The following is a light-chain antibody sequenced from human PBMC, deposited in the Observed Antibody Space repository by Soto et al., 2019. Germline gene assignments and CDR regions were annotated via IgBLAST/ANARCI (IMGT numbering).Light chain of an antibody. J-gene: IGKJ4*01. Sequence: IVVTQSPATVPASPGKRATLSFRASQSVNSDLAWYQQTPGQAPRPLIYVASSRATGIPARFSGSGSGTEFTLTISSLQSEDFAIYYCQQYSQWPLYTFGGGAKVDNK. CDR2: VAS. CDR3: QQYSQWPLYT. CDR1: QSVNSD. V-gene: IGKV3D-15*01.